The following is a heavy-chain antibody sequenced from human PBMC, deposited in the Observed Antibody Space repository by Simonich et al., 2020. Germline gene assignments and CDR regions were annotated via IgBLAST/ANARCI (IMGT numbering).Heavy chain of an antibody. V-gene: IGHV1-18*01. Sequence: QIQLVQSGAEVKKPGASVKVSCKASGYTFTSYGISWVRQAPGQGLEWMGWISAYNGNTNYAQKLQGRVTRTTDTSTITAYMELRSLRSDDPAVYYCARSTTGTTAFDIWGQGTMVTVSS. CDR3: ARSTTGTTAFDI. CDR1: GYTFTSYG. D-gene: IGHD1-1*01. J-gene: IGHJ3*02. CDR2: ISAYNGNT.